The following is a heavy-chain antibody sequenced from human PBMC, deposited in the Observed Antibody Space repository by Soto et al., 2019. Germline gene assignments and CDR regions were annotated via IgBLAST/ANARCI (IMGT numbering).Heavy chain of an antibody. CDR2: INHRGST. D-gene: IGHD2-2*01. CDR1: GGAFSGYY. J-gene: IGHJ5*02. V-gene: IGHV4-34*01. Sequence: SETLSPPGVVLGGAFSGYYWSWIGQSPGKGREWNEGINHRGSTTYNPSLESRDTISVDTSKNQFSPKLPSVTAADTAMYSCARDGFSTSTTCRVGNWFDPWGQGTLVTVSS. CDR3: ARDGFSTSTTCRVGNWFDP.